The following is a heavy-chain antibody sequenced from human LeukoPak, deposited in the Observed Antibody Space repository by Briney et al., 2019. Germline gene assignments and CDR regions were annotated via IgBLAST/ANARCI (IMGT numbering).Heavy chain of an antibody. CDR2: IKQDGSEK. Sequence: PGGSLRLSCAASGFTFSSYWMSWVRQAPGKGLEWVANIKQDGSEKYCVDSVKGRFTISRDNAKNSLYLQMNSLRAEDTAVYYCARVGPLLWFGESPGYYYYGMDVWGKGTTVTVSS. V-gene: IGHV3-7*03. CDR3: ARVGPLLWFGESPGYYYYGMDV. J-gene: IGHJ6*04. CDR1: GFTFSSYW. D-gene: IGHD3-10*01.